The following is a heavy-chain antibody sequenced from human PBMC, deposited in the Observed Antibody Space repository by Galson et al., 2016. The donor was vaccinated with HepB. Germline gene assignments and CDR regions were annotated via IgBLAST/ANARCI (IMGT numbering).Heavy chain of an antibody. D-gene: IGHD1-26*01. Sequence: TLSLTCTVSGDSISSTSYYWSWIRQPAGEGLEWIGRMSTSGTTNYNPSLKSRVIISVDTSKNQFSLNLNSVTAADTAVYYCARDPPGIGNYFDYWGQGTLVSVSS. V-gene: IGHV4-61*02. CDR1: GDSISSTSYY. CDR3: ARDPPGIGNYFDY. J-gene: IGHJ4*02. CDR2: MSTSGTT.